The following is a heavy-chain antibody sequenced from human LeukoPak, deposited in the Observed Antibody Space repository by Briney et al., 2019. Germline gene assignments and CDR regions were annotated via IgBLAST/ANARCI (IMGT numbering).Heavy chain of an antibody. D-gene: IGHD5-18*01. J-gene: IGHJ4*02. CDR1: GFTFSSA. Sequence: PGGSLRLSCSASGFTFSSAMSWVRQAPGKGLEWVSTISGSGTSAYYADSVKGRFDISRDNSKSTLFLQMNSLRAEDTAVYYCAKILRGYNYGGFDFWGPGTLVTVSS. CDR3: AKILRGYNYGGFDF. V-gene: IGHV3-23*01. CDR2: ISGSGTSA.